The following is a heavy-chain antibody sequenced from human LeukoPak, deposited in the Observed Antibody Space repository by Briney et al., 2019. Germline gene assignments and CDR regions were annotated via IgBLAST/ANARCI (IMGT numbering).Heavy chain of an antibody. V-gene: IGHV1-46*01. CDR1: GYTFINYY. Sequence: GASVKVSCKASGYTFINYYIHWVRQAPGQGLEWMGLINPGGGSTTYSQKFQGRVTMTRDTSTSTVYMELNSLRSEDTALYYCAGARTGDSDYWGQGTLVTVSS. J-gene: IGHJ4*02. CDR3: AGARTGDSDY. CDR2: INPGGGST. D-gene: IGHD7-27*01.